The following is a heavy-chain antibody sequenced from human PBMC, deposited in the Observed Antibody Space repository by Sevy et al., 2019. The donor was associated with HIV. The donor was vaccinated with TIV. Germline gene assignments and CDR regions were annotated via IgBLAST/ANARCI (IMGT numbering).Heavy chain of an antibody. CDR3: ATTKDYYHSSGYPFDY. Sequence: ASVKVSCKVSGYTLAKVSIHWVRQAPGKGLEWMTSFDPEDGDPEDGKTIYAQKFLGRVSLTEDTYTDTAYMELSSLRSDDTAVYYCATTKDYYHSSGYPFDYWGQGTLVTVSS. J-gene: IGHJ4*02. CDR1: GYTLAKVS. D-gene: IGHD3-22*01. V-gene: IGHV1-24*01. CDR2: FDPEDGDPEDGKT.